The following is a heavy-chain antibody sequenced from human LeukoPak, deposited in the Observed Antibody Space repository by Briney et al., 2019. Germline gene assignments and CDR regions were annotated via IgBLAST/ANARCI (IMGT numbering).Heavy chain of an antibody. D-gene: IGHD3-22*01. CDR1: GYSICSGYY. Sequence: PSETLSLTCTVSGYSICSGYYWGWIRQPPGKGLEWIGSIYHSGSTYYNPSLKSRVTISVDTSKNQFSLKLSSVTAADTAVYYCARVRHYYDSSGYYLYYFDYWGQGTLVTVSS. CDR3: ARVRHYYDSSGYYLYYFDY. V-gene: IGHV4-38-2*02. CDR2: IYHSGST. J-gene: IGHJ4*02.